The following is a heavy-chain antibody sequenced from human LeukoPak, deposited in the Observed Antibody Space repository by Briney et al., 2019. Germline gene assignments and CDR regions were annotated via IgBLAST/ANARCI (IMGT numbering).Heavy chain of an antibody. Sequence: SETLSLTCTVSGYSISSGYYWGWIRQPPGKGLEWIGSIYHSGSTYYNPSLKSRVTISVDTSKNQFSLKLSSVTAVDTAVYYCARHTGYYDSSGYYTDAFDIWGQGTMVTVSS. CDR3: ARHTGYYDSSGYYTDAFDI. V-gene: IGHV4-38-2*02. D-gene: IGHD3-22*01. J-gene: IGHJ3*02. CDR1: GYSISSGYY. CDR2: IYHSGST.